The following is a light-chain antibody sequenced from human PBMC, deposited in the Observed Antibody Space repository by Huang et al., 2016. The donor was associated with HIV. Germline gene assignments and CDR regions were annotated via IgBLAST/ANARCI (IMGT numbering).Light chain of an antibody. Sequence: DIVLTQSPATLSLSPGERATLSCRAGQSVGSYLAWYQQIPGQAPRLLVSDASARATGIPARFSGSGSGTDFTLTISSLEPEDFAVYYCHQHSSWPGTFGQGTRVEIK. CDR3: HQHSSWPGT. CDR1: QSVGSY. J-gene: IGKJ1*01. CDR2: DAS. V-gene: IGKV3-11*01.